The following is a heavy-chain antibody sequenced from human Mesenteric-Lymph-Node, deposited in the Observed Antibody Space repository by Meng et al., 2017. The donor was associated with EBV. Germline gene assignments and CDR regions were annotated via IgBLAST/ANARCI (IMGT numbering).Heavy chain of an antibody. CDR1: GFTFSSHS. Sequence: EVQLLESGGGLVQPGGSRRLACAASGFTFSSHSMNWVRQTPGGGLEWVSEISGSGGSTNYADSVKGRFTVSRDNSKKSTLFLQMNSLRAEDTAVYYCARDRGDYISSYDFWGQGTLVTVAS. CDR2: ISGSGGST. V-gene: IGHV3-23*01. J-gene: IGHJ4*02. D-gene: IGHD4-17*01. CDR3: ARDRGDYISSYDF.